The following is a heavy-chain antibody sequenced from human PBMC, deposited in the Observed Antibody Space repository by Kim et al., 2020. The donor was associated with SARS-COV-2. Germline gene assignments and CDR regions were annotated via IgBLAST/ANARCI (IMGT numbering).Heavy chain of an antibody. J-gene: IGHJ6*02. D-gene: IGHD1-26*01. V-gene: IGHV3-23*01. CDR2: ISGSGGST. CDR1: GFTFSSYA. CDR3: AKDLVSGEGATTYYYYGMDV. Sequence: GGSLRLSCAASGFTFSSYAMSWVRQAPGKGLECVSAISGSGGSTYYADSVKGRFTISRDNSKNTLYLQMNSLRAEDTAVYYCAKDLVSGEGATTYYYYGMDVWGQGTTVTVSS.